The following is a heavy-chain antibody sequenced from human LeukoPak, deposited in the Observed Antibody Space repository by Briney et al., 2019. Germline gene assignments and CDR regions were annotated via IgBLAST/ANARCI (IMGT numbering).Heavy chain of an antibody. D-gene: IGHD3-10*01. CDR3: AKDCKGSGSYFPFDY. Sequence: PGGSLRLSCAAPGFTFSSYSMSWVRQAPGKGLEWVSAISGSGGSTYYADSVNGRFTISGDNSKNTLYLQMNSLRAEDTAVYYCAKDCKGSGSYFPFDYWGQGTLVTVSS. J-gene: IGHJ4*02. V-gene: IGHV3-23*01. CDR1: GFTFSSYS. CDR2: ISGSGGST.